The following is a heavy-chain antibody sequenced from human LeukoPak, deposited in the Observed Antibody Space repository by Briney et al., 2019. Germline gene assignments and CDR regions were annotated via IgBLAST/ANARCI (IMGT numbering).Heavy chain of an antibody. CDR3: AGSLGYCTSNVCYLKY. V-gene: IGHV1-18*01. CDR1: GYTFTSYG. Sequence: ASVKVSCKASGYTFTSYGISWVRQAPGQGLEWMGWISAQHGQTEYAPNSQDRVTITTDTYTNTAYMELRSLRSDDTAVYYCAGSLGYCTSNVCYLKYWGQGTLVTVSS. J-gene: IGHJ4*02. CDR2: ISAQHGQT. D-gene: IGHD2-8*01.